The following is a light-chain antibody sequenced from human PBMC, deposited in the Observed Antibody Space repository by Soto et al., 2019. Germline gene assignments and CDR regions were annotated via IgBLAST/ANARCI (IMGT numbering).Light chain of an antibody. CDR1: SSDVGGYNY. CDR3: SSYTSSSTPLYV. CDR2: DVS. J-gene: IGLJ1*01. Sequence: QSALTQPASVSGSPGQSITISCTGTSSDVGGYNYVSWYQQHPGKAPKLMIYDVSNRPSGVSNRFSGSKSGNTASLTSSGLQDEDEADYYCSSYTSSSTPLYVFGTGTKLTVL. V-gene: IGLV2-14*01.